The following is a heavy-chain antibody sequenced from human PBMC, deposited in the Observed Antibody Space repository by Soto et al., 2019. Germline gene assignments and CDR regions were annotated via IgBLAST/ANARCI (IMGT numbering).Heavy chain of an antibody. D-gene: IGHD3-10*01. Sequence: WVSAISGSGGSTYYADSVKGRFTISRDNSKSTLYLQMNSLRAEDTAVYYCANSMTTYYYGSGSPNWFDPWGQGTLVTVSS. CDR3: ANSMTTYYYGSGSPNWFDP. V-gene: IGHV3-23*01. CDR2: ISGSGGST. J-gene: IGHJ5*02.